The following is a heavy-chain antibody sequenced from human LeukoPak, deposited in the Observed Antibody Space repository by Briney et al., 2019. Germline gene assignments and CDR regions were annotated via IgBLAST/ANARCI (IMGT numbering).Heavy chain of an antibody. J-gene: IGHJ4*02. CDR1: GGTFSSYA. CDR3: ARVPLYDSSGYRLYYFDY. V-gene: IGHV1-69*05. Sequence: SVKVSCKASGGTFSSYAISWVRQAPGQGLEWRGGIIPIFGTANYAQKFQGRVTITTAESTTTAYMELSSLRSEDTAVYYCARVPLYDSSGYRLYYFDYWGQGTLVTVSS. D-gene: IGHD3-22*01. CDR2: IIPIFGTA.